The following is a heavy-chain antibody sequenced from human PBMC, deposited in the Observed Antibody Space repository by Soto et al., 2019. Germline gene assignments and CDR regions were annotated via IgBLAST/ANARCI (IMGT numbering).Heavy chain of an antibody. CDR1: GFTVSNNY. J-gene: IGHJ1*01. CDR2: IYSGGNT. CDR3: AAFRPAVPTPFQH. V-gene: IGHV3-66*01. D-gene: IGHD4-17*01. Sequence: EVQLVESGGGLVQPGGSLRLSCAASGFTVSNNYMSWVRQSPGKGLEWVSLIYSGGNTKYADSVKGRFTISRDSSTNTVFLQMNRLRAEGTAMFYCAAFRPAVPTPFQHWGQGNLVNGSS.